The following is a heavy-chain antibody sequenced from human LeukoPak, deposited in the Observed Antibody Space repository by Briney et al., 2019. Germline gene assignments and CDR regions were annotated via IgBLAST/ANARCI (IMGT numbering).Heavy chain of an antibody. CDR2: ISYDGSKN. V-gene: IGHV3-30*04. D-gene: IGHD4-17*01. J-gene: IGHJ4*02. CDR3: ARDSSGDYAVDY. Sequence: GGSLRLSCAASGFTFSSHAIHWARQAPGKGLEWVAFISYDGSKNYYADSVKGRFTISRDNSRNTLYLQMNSLRAEDTAVYYCARDSSGDYAVDYWGQGTLVSVSS. CDR1: GFTFSSHA.